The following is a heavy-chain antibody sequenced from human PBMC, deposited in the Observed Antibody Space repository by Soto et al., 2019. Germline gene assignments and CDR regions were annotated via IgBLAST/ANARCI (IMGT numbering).Heavy chain of an antibody. Sequence: QVQLVESGGGVVQPGRSLRLSCATSGFTFSSHGMHWVRQAPGKGLEWVALIWYDGSAKYYADSVKGRITVSRDNSKTTLYIQMDSLRADDTGVYYCAGGTEVVITQGAFDIWGHGTMVTVAS. CDR3: AGGTEVVITQGAFDI. J-gene: IGHJ3*02. V-gene: IGHV3-33*03. CDR1: GFTFSSHG. D-gene: IGHD3-22*01. CDR2: IWYDGSAK.